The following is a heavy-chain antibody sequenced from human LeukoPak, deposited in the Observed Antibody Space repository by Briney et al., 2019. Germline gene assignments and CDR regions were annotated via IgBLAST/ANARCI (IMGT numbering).Heavy chain of an antibody. D-gene: IGHD2-21*01. J-gene: IGHJ1*01. CDR2: LEYDGTSN. Sequence: SCKASGGTFTNFAMHWVRQAPGKGLEWVAFLEYDGTSNYLDSVKGRFTISRDNSESTLYLQMNSLQVEDTAIYYCAKRGFRAPSGDDVLESLHLWGQGTLVTVSS. CDR1: GGTFTNFA. V-gene: IGHV3-30*02. CDR3: AKRGFRAPSGDDVLESLHL.